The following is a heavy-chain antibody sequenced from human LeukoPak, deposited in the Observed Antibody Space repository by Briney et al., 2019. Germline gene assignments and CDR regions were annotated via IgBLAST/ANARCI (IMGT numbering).Heavy chain of an antibody. CDR2: ISWNSGSI. V-gene: IGHV3-9*01. Sequence: PGGSLRLSCAASGFTFDDYAMHWVRQAPGKGLEWVSGISWNSGSIGYADSVKGRFTISRDNAKNSLYLQMNSLRAEDTALYYCAIDPSYDYGDLYFDYWGQGTLVTVSS. J-gene: IGHJ4*02. CDR1: GFTFDDYA. CDR3: AIDPSYDYGDLYFDY. D-gene: IGHD4-17*01.